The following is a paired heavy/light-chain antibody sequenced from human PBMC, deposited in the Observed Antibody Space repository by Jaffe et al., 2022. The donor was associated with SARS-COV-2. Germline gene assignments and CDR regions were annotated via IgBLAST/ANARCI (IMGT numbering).Heavy chain of an antibody. Sequence: EVQLVESGGGLVLPGGSLRLSCAASGFTFSKYWMHWVRQAPGKGLAWVSRSNEDGSRRDYADSVRGRFTISRDNAKNTLYLHMNSLREEDTAVYYCARPVDDGAGWGYFDFWGQGTLVTVSS. D-gene: IGHD3-22*01. CDR3: ARPVDDGAGWGYFDF. CDR2: SNEDGSRR. J-gene: IGHJ4*02. V-gene: IGHV3-74*01. CDR1: GFTFSKYW.
Light chain of an antibody. J-gene: IGKJ1*01. CDR3: QQCYDLPRT. CDR2: WTS. V-gene: IGKV4-1*01. CDR1: HSVLDSSNNKNC. Sequence: DIVMTQSPESLAVSLGERATINCKSSHSVLDSSNNKNCLAWYQQKAGQPPKLLIYWTSTRQSGVPDRFSGSGSGTDFTLTISSLQAEDVAVYYCQQCYDLPRTFGQGTKVEIK.